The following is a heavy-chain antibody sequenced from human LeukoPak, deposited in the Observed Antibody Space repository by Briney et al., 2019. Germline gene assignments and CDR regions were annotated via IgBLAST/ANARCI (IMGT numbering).Heavy chain of an antibody. V-gene: IGHV4-34*01. D-gene: IGHD5-24*01. CDR3: ARAVPDGPDAFDI. CDR2: INHSGST. J-gene: IGHJ3*02. Sequence: SSETLSLTCAVYGGSFSGYYWSWIRQPPGKGLEWIGEINHSGSTNYNPSLKSRVTISVDTSKNQFSLKLSSVTAADTAVYYCARAVPDGPDAFDIWGQGTMVTVSS. CDR1: GGSFSGYY.